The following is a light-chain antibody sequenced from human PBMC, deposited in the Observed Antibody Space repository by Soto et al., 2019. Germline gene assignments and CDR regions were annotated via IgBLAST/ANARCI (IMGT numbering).Light chain of an antibody. CDR2: DAS. J-gene: IGKJ2*01. CDR3: QQRTNLSYT. CDR1: QSLSSY. V-gene: IGKV3-11*01. Sequence: EIVLTQSPATLSFSPGERATLSCRASQSLSSYLAWYQQKPGQAPRLLIYDASNRATGIPVRFSVSGSGTDFTLTISSLEPEDFAVYYCQQRTNLSYTFGQGTKLEIK.